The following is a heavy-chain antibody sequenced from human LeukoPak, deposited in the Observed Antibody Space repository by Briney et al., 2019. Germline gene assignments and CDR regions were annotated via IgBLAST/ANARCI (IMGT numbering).Heavy chain of an antibody. J-gene: IGHJ6*04. CDR3: AELGITMIGGV. CDR1: GFTFSNNY. D-gene: IGHD3-10*02. CDR2: IYNGGRT. Sequence: GGSLRLSCAASGFTFSNNYMSWVRQAPGKGLEWVSLIYNGGRTYYADSVKGRFTISRDNSKNTLYLQMNSLRAEDTAVYYCAELGITMIGGVWGKGTTVTISS. V-gene: IGHV3-66*01.